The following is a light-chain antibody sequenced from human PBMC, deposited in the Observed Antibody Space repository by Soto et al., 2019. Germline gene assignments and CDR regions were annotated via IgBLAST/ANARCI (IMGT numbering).Light chain of an antibody. Sequence: QSVLTQPPSVSAAPGQKVTISCSGSSSNIGNNYVSWYQQLPGTAPKLLIYNNNKRPSGIPDRCSGCKSGTSATLGITGRQTGDEADYYCGTWDSSLSAGVFGGGTKLTVL. V-gene: IGLV1-51*01. CDR3: GTWDSSLSAGV. CDR1: SSNIGNNY. CDR2: NNN. J-gene: IGLJ2*01.